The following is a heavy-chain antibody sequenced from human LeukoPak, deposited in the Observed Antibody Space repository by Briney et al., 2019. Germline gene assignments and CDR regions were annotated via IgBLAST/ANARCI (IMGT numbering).Heavy chain of an antibody. J-gene: IGHJ3*02. Sequence: GGSLRLSCAASGFTFSSYAMHWVRQAPGKGLEWVAVISYDGSNKYYADSVKGRFIISRDNSKNTLYLQMNSLRAEDTAVYYCARADSRLDAFDIWGQGTMVTVSS. D-gene: IGHD3-22*01. CDR2: ISYDGSNK. CDR3: ARADSRLDAFDI. CDR1: GFTFSSYA. V-gene: IGHV3-30*16.